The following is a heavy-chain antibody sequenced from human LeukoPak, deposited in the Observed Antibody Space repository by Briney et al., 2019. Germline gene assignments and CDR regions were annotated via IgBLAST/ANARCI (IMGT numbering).Heavy chain of an antibody. CDR2: ISAYNGNT. J-gene: IGHJ6*02. D-gene: IGHD5-18*01. CDR1: GYTFTSYG. V-gene: IGHV1-18*01. CDR3: CGYSYGNYYYYGMDV. Sequence: ASVKVSCKASGYTFTSYGISWVRQAPGQGLEWMGWISAYNGNTNYAQKLQGRVTMTTDTSTSTAYMELRSLRSDDTAVYYCCGYSYGNYYYYGMDVWGQGTTVTVSS.